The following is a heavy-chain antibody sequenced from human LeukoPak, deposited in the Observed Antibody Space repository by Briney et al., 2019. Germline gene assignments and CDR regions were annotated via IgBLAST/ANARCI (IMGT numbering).Heavy chain of an antibody. Sequence: PGGSLRLSCAASGFTVSSNYMSWVRQAPGKGLEWVSVIYSGGSTYYADSVKGRFTISRDNSKNTLYLQMNSLRAEDTAVYYRARAVEYCSSTSCYGGYYYGMDVWGKGTTVTVSS. D-gene: IGHD2-2*01. CDR1: GFTVSSNY. CDR3: ARAVEYCSSTSCYGGYYYGMDV. CDR2: IYSGGST. V-gene: IGHV3-53*01. J-gene: IGHJ6*04.